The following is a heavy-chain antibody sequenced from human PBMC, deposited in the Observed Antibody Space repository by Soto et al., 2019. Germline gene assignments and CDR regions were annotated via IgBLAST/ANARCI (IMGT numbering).Heavy chain of an antibody. V-gene: IGHV4-59*01. CDR1: GGSISSYY. J-gene: IGHJ4*02. D-gene: IGHD3-3*01. CDR2: IYYSGST. CDR3: ARGTAIFGVVTLFDY. Sequence: QVQLQESGPGLVKPSETLSLTCTVSGGSISSYYWSWIRQPPGKGLEWIGYIYYSGSTNYNPSLKSRVTISVDTSKNQFSLKLSSVTAADTAVYYCARGTAIFGVVTLFDYWGQGTLVTVSS.